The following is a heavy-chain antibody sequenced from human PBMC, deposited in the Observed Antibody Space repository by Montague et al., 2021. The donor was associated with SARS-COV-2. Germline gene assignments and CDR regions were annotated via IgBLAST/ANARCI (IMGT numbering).Heavy chain of an antibody. V-gene: IGHV4-59*01. CDR2: INYSGST. Sequence: SETLSLTCTVAGGSTSSYYWSWIRQPPGKGLEWIGYINYSGSTNYNPSLKSRVTISVDTSKNQFSLNLSSVTAADTAVYYCARNLVVHYWYGMDVWGQGTTVPVSS. CDR3: ARNLVVHYWYGMDV. J-gene: IGHJ6*02. D-gene: IGHD2-15*01. CDR1: GGSTSSYY.